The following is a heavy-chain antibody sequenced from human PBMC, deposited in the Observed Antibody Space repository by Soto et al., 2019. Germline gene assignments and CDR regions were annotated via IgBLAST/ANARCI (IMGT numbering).Heavy chain of an antibody. V-gene: IGHV3-33*01. CDR2: IWYDGSNK. Sequence: QVQLVESGGGVVQPGRSLRLSCAASGFTFSSYGMHWVRQAPGKGLEWVAVIWYDGSNKYYADSVKGRFTISRDNSKNTLYLQRHSLRAEDTAVYYCARPSTATGGVIPTIWGQGTMVTVSS. J-gene: IGHJ3*02. D-gene: IGHD3-16*02. CDR1: GFTFSSYG. CDR3: ARPSTATGGVIPTI.